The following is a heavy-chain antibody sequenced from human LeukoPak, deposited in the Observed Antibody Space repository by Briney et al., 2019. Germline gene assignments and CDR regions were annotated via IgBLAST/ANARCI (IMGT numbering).Heavy chain of an antibody. V-gene: IGHV4-61*01. CDR2: VYNSGST. CDR3: ARDRETIDY. CDR1: GDSISSGNFC. J-gene: IGHJ4*02. Sequence: SETLSLTCTVSGDSISSGNFCWSWIRQPPGRRLEWIGCVYNSGSTNDNPSLKSRVTISVDTSKSQFSLNLESVTDADAAVYYCARDRETIDYWGQGAQVTVSS. D-gene: IGHD1-1*01.